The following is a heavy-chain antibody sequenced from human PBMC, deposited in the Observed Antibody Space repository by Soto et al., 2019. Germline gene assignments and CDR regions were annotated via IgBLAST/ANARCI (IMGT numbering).Heavy chain of an antibody. CDR3: AKDYSTWCMDV. CDR1: GFTFSSYG. J-gene: IGHJ6*02. Sequence: QVQLVESGGGVVQPGRSLRLSCAASGFTFSSYGMHWVRQAPGKGLEWVAVISYDGSNKYYADSVKGRFTISRDTSKNTLYLQMNSLRAEDTAVYYCAKDYSTWCMDVWGQGTTVTVSS. V-gene: IGHV3-30*18. CDR2: ISYDGSNK. D-gene: IGHD6-13*01.